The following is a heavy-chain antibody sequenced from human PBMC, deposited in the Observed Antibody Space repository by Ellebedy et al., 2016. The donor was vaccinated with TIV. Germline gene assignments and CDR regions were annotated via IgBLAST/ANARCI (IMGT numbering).Heavy chain of an antibody. V-gene: IGHV3-66*01. CDR2: IYSGGST. D-gene: IGHD7-27*01. J-gene: IGHJ4*02. CDR3: ARRMGN. Sequence: PGGSLRLSCAASGFTVSSNYMSWVRQAPGKGMEWVSVIYSGGSTYYTDSVKGRFTISRDNSKNTLYLQMNSPRAEEQAVYYCARRMGNWGQGTLVTVSS. CDR1: GFTVSSNY.